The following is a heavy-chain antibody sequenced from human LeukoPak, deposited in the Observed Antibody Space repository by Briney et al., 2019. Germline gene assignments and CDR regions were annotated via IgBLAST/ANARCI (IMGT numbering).Heavy chain of an antibody. Sequence: SQTLSLTCAISGDSVSSNSAAWNWLRQSPSRGLEWLGRTYYRSKSYNDYAVSVKSRITINPDTSKNQFFLQLNSVTPEDTAVYYCARDGPYYYDSSGYPGDYYYYGMDVWGQGTTVTVSS. J-gene: IGHJ6*02. CDR3: ARDGPYYYDSSGYPGDYYYYGMDV. CDR2: TYYRSKSYN. V-gene: IGHV6-1*01. D-gene: IGHD3-22*01. CDR1: GDSVSSNSAA.